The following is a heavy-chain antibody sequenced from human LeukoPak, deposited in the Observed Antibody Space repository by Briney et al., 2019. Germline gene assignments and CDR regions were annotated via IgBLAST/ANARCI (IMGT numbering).Heavy chain of an antibody. V-gene: IGHV4-34*01. Sequence: SETLSLTCAVYGGSFSGYYWSWIRQPPGKGLEWIGKINHSGSTNYNPSLKSRVTISVDTSKNQFSLKLSSVTAADTAVYYCARGLYYYDSSGYSDYWGQGTLVTVSS. D-gene: IGHD3-22*01. CDR3: ARGLYYYDSSGYSDY. CDR1: GGSFSGYY. CDR2: INHSGST. J-gene: IGHJ4*02.